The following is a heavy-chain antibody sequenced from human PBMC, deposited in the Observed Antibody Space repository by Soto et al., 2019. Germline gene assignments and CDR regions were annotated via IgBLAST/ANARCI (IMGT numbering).Heavy chain of an antibody. D-gene: IGHD5-18*01. CDR3: ARSPWIQLWLRYFDY. CDR2: INHSGST. V-gene: IGHV4-34*01. Sequence: SETLSLTCAVYGGSFSGYYWSWIRQPPGKGLEWIGEINHSGSTNYNPPLKSRVTISVDTSKNQFSLKLSSVTAADTAVYYFARSPWIQLWLRYFDYWGQGTLVTVSS. CDR1: GGSFSGYY. J-gene: IGHJ4*02.